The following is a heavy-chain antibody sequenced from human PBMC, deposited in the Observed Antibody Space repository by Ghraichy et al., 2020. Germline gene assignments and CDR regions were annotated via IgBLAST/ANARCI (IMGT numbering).Heavy chain of an antibody. CDR1: GFTFSSYG. Sequence: GGSLRLSCAASGFTFSSYGMHWVRQAPGKGLEWVAVISYDGSNKYYADSVKGRFTMSRDNSKNTLYLQMNSLRAEDTAVYYCARTPAIAAAVHPPYYYYYSGMDVWGQGSTVTVSS. D-gene: IGHD6-13*01. V-gene: IGHV3-30*03. CDR2: ISYDGSNK. J-gene: IGHJ6*02. CDR3: ARTPAIAAAVHPPYYYYYSGMDV.